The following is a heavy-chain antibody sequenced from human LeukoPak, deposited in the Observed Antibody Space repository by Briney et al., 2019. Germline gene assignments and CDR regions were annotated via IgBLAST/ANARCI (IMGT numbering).Heavy chain of an antibody. J-gene: IGHJ5*02. CDR1: GDSVSSNSAA. CDR2: TYYRSKWYN. V-gene: IGHV6-1*01. CDR3: ARALGAEGWFDP. D-gene: IGHD3-16*01. Sequence: SQTLSLTCAISGDSVSSNSAAWNWIRQSPLRGLEWLGRTYYRSKWYNDYAVSVKSRITINPDTSKNPFSLQLNSVTPEDTAVYYCARALGAEGWFDPWGQGTLVTVSS.